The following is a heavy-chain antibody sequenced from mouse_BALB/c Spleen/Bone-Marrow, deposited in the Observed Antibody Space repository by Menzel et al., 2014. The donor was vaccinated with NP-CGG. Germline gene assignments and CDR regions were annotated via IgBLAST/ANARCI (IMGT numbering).Heavy chain of an antibody. CDR1: GYTFTSYW. J-gene: IGHJ2*01. D-gene: IGHD2-3*01. CDR3: SRTYEYFNY. Sequence: QVQLQQSGAELVRPGASVKLSCKASGYTFTSYWINWVRQRPGQGLEWIGNIYPSDNYTNYNQKFKDKATLTVDKSSSTAYMQLSSQTSEDSAVYYCSRTYEYFNYWGQGATLTVST. V-gene: IGHV1-69*02. CDR2: IYPSDNYT.